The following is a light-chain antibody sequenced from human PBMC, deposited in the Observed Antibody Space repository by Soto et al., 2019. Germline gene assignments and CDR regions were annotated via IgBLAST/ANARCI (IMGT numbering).Light chain of an antibody. CDR2: GAS. CDR1: QSVSSN. V-gene: IGKV3-15*01. J-gene: IGKJ1*01. Sequence: EIVMTQSPATLSVSPGERATLSCRASQSVSSNLAWYQQKPGQAPRLLIYGASTRATGIPARFSGSGSGTEFTLTISSLQSEDFAVYYCQQHNNWPGTFGQGTEVEIK. CDR3: QQHNNWPGT.